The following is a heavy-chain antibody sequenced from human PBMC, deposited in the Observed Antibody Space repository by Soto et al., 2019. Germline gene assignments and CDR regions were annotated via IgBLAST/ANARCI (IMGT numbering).Heavy chain of an antibody. CDR2: TYHSGNP. J-gene: IGHJ5*02. CDR1: GDTISTGGYS. Sequence: TLSLTCAVSGDTISTGGYSWAWIRQPPGKALEWIGHTYHSGNPYYNPSLKSRVIISVDRSKNQFSLKLSSVTAADTAVYXXXXXTXXXXVXXXDPXXQXXL. V-gene: IGHV4-30-2*01. CDR3: XXXTXXXXVXXXDP.